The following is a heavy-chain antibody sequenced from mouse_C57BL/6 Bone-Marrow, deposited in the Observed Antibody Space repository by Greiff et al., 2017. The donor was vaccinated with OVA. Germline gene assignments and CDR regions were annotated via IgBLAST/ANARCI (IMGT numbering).Heavy chain of an antibody. CDR3: ARFTTVVAFYWYFDV. V-gene: IGHV1-53*01. Sequence: QVQLQQPGTELVKPGASVKLSCKASGYTFTSSWMHWVKQRPGQGLEWIGNINPSNGGTNYNEKFKSKATLTVDKSSSTAYMQLSSLTSEDSAVYYCARFTTVVAFYWYFDVWGTGTTVTVSS. D-gene: IGHD1-1*01. CDR1: GYTFTSSW. CDR2: INPSNGGT. J-gene: IGHJ1*03.